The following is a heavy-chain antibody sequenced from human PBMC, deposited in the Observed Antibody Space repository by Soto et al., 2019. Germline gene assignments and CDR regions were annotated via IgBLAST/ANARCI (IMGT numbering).Heavy chain of an antibody. CDR2: IDPSDSYT. Sequence: GESLKISCKGSGYSFTSYWISWVRQMPGKGLEWMGRIDPSDSYTNYSPSFQGHVTISADKSISTAYLQWSSLKASDTAMFYCARHSGQETGNTVYYHYGMDVWGQGTTVTVSS. D-gene: IGHD1-7*01. J-gene: IGHJ6*02. V-gene: IGHV5-10-1*01. CDR1: GYSFTSYW. CDR3: ARHSGQETGNTVYYHYGMDV.